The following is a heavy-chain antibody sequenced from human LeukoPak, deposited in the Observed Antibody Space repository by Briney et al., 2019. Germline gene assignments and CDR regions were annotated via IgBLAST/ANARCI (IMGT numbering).Heavy chain of an antibody. V-gene: IGHV4-39*01. Sequence: SETLSLTCTVSGGSISSSSYYWGWIRQSPEKGLEWIATIYFSGITYYNHFLKSRVTISVDPSKDQFSLTLNSVTAADTAVYYCARHESVTAFGVATFDSWGQGVLVTVSS. CDR1: GGSISSSSYY. CDR2: IYFSGIT. CDR3: ARHESVTAFGVATFDS. J-gene: IGHJ4*02. D-gene: IGHD3-3*01.